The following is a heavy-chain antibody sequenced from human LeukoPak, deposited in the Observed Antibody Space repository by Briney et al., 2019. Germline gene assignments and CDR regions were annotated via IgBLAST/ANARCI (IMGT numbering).Heavy chain of an antibody. CDR3: AVLGVGY. J-gene: IGHJ4*02. D-gene: IGHD3-16*01. V-gene: IGHV3-74*01. CDR2: INSDGSTT. Sequence: GGSLRLSCAASGFTFSNYWTHWVRQAPGKGLVWVSRINSDGSTTNYADSVKGRFTISRDNAKNTLYLQMNSLRAEDTAIYYCAVLGVGYWGQGTLVTVSS. CDR1: GFTFSNYW.